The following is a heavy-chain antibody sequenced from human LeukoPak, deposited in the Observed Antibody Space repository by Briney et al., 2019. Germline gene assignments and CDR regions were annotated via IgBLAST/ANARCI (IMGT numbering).Heavy chain of an antibody. CDR3: ARLGYYGSGSLVDYFDY. Sequence: SETLSLTCTVSGGSISSSNYYWGWIRQPPGKGLEWIGSIYYSGSTYYNPSLKSRVTISVDTSKNQFSLKLSSVTAADTAVYYCARLGYYGSGSLVDYFDYWGQGTLVTVSS. J-gene: IGHJ4*02. CDR1: GGSISSSNYY. V-gene: IGHV4-39*01. CDR2: IYYSGST. D-gene: IGHD3-10*01.